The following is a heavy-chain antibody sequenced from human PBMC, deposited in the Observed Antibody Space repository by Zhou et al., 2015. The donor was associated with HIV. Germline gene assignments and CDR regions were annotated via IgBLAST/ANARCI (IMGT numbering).Heavy chain of an antibody. Sequence: QVQLVQSGAEVKKPGSSVKVSCKASGGTFSSYTISWVRQAPGQGLEWMGRIIPILGIANYAQKFQGRVTITADKSTSTAYMELSSLRSEDTAVYYCARDFRAMVTSYYYYGMDVWGQGTTVTVSS. D-gene: IGHD5-18*01. V-gene: IGHV1-69*08. J-gene: IGHJ6*02. CDR1: GGTFSSYT. CDR3: ARDFRAMVTSYYYYGMDV. CDR2: IIPILGIA.